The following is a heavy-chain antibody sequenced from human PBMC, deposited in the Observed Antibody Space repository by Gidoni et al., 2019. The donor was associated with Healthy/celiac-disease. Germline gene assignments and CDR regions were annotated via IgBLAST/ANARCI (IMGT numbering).Heavy chain of an antibody. J-gene: IGHJ4*02. CDR1: GFTFSSCA. CDR2: ISGSGGST. CDR3: AKIDLLWFGQPFRGFDY. V-gene: IGHV3-23*01. Sequence: EVQLLESGGGLVQPGGSLRLSCAASGFTFSSCAMRWVRQAPGKGLEWVSAISGSGGSTYYADSVKGRFTISRDNSKNTLYLQMNSLRAEDTAVYYCAKIDLLWFGQPFRGFDYWGQGTLVTVSS. D-gene: IGHD3-10*01.